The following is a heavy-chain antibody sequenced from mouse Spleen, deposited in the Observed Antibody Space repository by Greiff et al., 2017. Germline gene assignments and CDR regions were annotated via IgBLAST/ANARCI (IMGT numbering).Heavy chain of an antibody. V-gene: IGHV2-2*01. D-gene: IGHD4-1*01. J-gene: IGHJ3*01. CDR1: GFSLTSYG. Sequence: VKLQESGPGLVQPSQSLSITCTVSGFSLTSYGVHWVRQSPGKGLEWLGVIWSGGSTDYNAAFISRLSISKDNSKSQVFFKMNSLQADDTAIYYCATNWDVFAYWGQGTLVTVSA. CDR2: IWSGGST. CDR3: ATNWDVFAY.